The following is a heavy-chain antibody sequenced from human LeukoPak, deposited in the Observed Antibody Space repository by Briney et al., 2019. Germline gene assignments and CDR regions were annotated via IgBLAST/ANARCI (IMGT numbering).Heavy chain of an antibody. J-gene: IGHJ4*02. V-gene: IGHV3-30*18. D-gene: IGHD3-22*01. CDR1: GFTFSSYG. CDR2: ISYDGSNK. Sequence: PGGSLRLSCAASGFTFSSYGMHWVRQAPGKGLEWVAVISYDGSNKYYADSVKGRFTISRDNSKNTLYMQMNSLRAEDTAVYYWAKDRYYYDSSLGYWGQGTLVTVSS. CDR3: AKDRYYYDSSLGY.